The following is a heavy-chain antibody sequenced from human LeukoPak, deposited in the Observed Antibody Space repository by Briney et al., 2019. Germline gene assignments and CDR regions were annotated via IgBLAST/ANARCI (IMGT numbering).Heavy chain of an antibody. CDR2: IKQDGSEK. CDR1: GFTFSSYW. V-gene: IGHV3-7*01. CDR3: ARDGSIAVAGITSRSRPFDY. J-gene: IGHJ4*02. Sequence: PGGSLRLSCAASGFTFSSYWVSWVRQAPGKGLEWVANIKQDGSEKYYVDSVKGRFTISRDNAKNSLYLQMNSLRAEDTAVYYCARDGSIAVAGITSRSRPFDYWGQGTLVTVSS. D-gene: IGHD6-19*01.